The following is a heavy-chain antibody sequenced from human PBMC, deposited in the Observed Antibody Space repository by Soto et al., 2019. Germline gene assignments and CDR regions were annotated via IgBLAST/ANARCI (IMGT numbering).Heavy chain of an antibody. D-gene: IGHD2-8*01. J-gene: IGHJ4*02. Sequence: GASVKVSCKASGGTFSSYAISWVRQAPGQGLEWMGGIIPIFGTANYAQKFQGRVTITADESTSTAYMELSSLRSEDTAVYYCARAPVYAAYFDYWGQGTLVTVSS. V-gene: IGHV1-69*13. CDR3: ARAPVYAAYFDY. CDR1: GGTFSSYA. CDR2: IIPIFGTA.